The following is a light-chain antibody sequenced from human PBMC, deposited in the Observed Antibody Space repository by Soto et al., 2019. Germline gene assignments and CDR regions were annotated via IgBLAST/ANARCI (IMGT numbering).Light chain of an antibody. CDR2: GVR. V-gene: IGLV2-14*01. Sequence: QSALTQVRSVSGSPGQSVTISCTGTSRDIGGYNHVSWYQQHPGKAPRLLIHGVRNRPPGISSRFSASKSGLTASLTISGLLPEDEADYFCSSFTTTRLYVFGRGTKLTVL. CDR1: SRDIGGYNH. J-gene: IGLJ1*01. CDR3: SSFTTTRLYV.